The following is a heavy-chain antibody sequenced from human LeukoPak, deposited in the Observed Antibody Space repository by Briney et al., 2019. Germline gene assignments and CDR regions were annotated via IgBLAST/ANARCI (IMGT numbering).Heavy chain of an antibody. CDR2: INPNSGGT. CDR3: AREKEYSSSYYFDY. D-gene: IGHD6-6*01. CDR1: GYTFTGYY. Sequence: GASVKVSCKASGYTFTGYYMHWVRQAPGQGLEWMGWINPNSGGTNYAQKFQGRVTMTRDTSISTAYMEPSRLRSDDTAVYYCAREKEYSSSYYFDYWGQGTLVTVSS. V-gene: IGHV1-2*02. J-gene: IGHJ4*02.